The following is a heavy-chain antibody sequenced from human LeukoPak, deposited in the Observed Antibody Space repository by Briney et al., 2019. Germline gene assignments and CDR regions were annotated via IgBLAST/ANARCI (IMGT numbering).Heavy chain of an antibody. J-gene: IGHJ3*02. D-gene: IGHD4-23*01. Sequence: PSETLSLTCTVSGGSISSSSYYWGWIRQPPGKGLEWIGSIYYSGSTYYNPSLKSRVTISVDTSKNQFSLKLGSVTAADTAVYYCARHQPLGYGGNSDAFDIWGQGTMVTVSS. V-gene: IGHV4-39*01. CDR3: ARHQPLGYGGNSDAFDI. CDR1: GGSISSSSYY. CDR2: IYYSGST.